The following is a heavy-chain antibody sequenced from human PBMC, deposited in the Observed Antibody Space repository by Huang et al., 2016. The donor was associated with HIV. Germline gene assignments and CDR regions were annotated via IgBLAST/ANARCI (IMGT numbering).Heavy chain of an antibody. V-gene: IGHV1-69*12. CDR3: AVGTRSSWFYDY. CDR1: GGTFSSLA. Sequence: QDHLVQPGAEVKKPGSSVKVSCKASGGTFSSLAISWVRQAPGQGLEWMGGINPIFETANYAQKFQGRVTISADESTKTAYMELNSLRSEDTAVFYCAVGTRSSWFYDYWGQGTLVTVSS. D-gene: IGHD6-13*01. CDR2: INPIFETA. J-gene: IGHJ4*01.